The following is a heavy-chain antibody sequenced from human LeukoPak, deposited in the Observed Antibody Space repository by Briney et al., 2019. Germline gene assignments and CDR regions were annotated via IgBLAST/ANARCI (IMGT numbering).Heavy chain of an antibody. CDR2: IIPIFGTA. V-gene: IGHV1-69*05. D-gene: IGHD2-15*01. CDR1: GGTFSSYA. J-gene: IGHJ6*03. CDR3: ATLGIYCSGGSCYSPYYMDV. Sequence: SVKVSCKASGGTFSSYAISWVRQAPGQGLEWMGGIIPIFGTANYAQKFQGGVTITTDESTSTAYMELSSLRSEDTAVYYCATLGIYCSGGSCYSPYYMDVWGKGTTVTVSS.